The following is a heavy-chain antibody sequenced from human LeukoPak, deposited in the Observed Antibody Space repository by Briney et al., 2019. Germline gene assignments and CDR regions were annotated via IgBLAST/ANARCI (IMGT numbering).Heavy chain of an antibody. D-gene: IGHD5-18*01. CDR2: INNDGSDT. Sequence: PGGSLRLSWAASGFTFSDYWMQWVRQAPGRGLVWVSRINNDGSDTTYADSVKGRFTIPRDNAKNTLDLQLNSLGAEDTAVYYCARDSGLGYSSAFDIWGQGTMVTVSS. V-gene: IGHV3-74*01. CDR3: ARDSGLGYSSAFDI. J-gene: IGHJ3*02. CDR1: GFTFSDYW.